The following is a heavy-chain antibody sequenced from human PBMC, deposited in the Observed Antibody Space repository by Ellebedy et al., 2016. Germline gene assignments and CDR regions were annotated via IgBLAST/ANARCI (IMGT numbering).Heavy chain of an antibody. V-gene: IGHV4-38-2*02. CDR3: ARGRGSSSWYVPFDY. Sequence: SETLSLTXTVFGYSISSDYYWGWIRQPPGKGLEWIGSIYHSGSTNYNPSLKSRVTISVDTSKNQFSLKLSSVTAADTAVYYCARGRGSSSWYVPFDYWGQGTLVTVSS. CDR2: IYHSGST. D-gene: IGHD6-13*01. CDR1: GYSISSDYY. J-gene: IGHJ4*02.